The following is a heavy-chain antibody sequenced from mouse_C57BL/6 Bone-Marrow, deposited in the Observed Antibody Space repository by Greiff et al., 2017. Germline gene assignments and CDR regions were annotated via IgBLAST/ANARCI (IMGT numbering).Heavy chain of an antibody. D-gene: IGHD1-1*01. V-gene: IGHV1-81*01. CDR3: ARRATVVATRAWFAY. Sequence: QVTLKESGAELARPGASVKLSCKASGYTFTSYGISWVKQRTGQGLEWIGEIYPRSGNTYYNEKFKGKATLTADKSSSTAYMELRSLTSEDSAVYFCARRATVVATRAWFAYWGQGTLVTVSA. CDR1: GYTFTSYG. J-gene: IGHJ3*01. CDR2: IYPRSGNT.